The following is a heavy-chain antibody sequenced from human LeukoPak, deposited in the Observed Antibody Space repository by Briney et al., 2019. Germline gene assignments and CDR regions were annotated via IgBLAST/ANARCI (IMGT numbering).Heavy chain of an antibody. D-gene: IGHD4-23*01. CDR2: IRYDGSNE. Sequence: GGSLRLSCAASGFTFSNYGMHWVRQAPGKGLEWVAFIRYDGSNEYYADSVKGRFTISRDNSKNTLYLQMNSLRAEDTAVYYCARARWGYFQHWGQGTLVTVSS. V-gene: IGHV3-30*02. CDR3: ARARWGYFQH. J-gene: IGHJ1*01. CDR1: GFTFSNYG.